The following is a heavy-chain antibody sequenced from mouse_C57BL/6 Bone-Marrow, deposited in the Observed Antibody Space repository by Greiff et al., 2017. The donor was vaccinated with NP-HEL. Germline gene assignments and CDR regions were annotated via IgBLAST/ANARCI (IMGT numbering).Heavy chain of an antibody. Sequence: VQLQQPGAELVKPGASVKMSCKASGYTFTSYWITWVKQRPGQGLEWIGDIYPGSGSTNYNEKFKSKATLTVDTSSSTAYMQLSSLTSEDSAVYYCASRGVVTHYYAMDYWGQGTSVTVSS. CDR2: IYPGSGST. D-gene: IGHD1-1*01. CDR3: ASRGVVTHYYAMDY. CDR1: GYTFTSYW. V-gene: IGHV1-55*01. J-gene: IGHJ4*01.